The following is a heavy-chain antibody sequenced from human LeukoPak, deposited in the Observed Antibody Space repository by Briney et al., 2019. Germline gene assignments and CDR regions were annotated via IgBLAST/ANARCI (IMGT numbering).Heavy chain of an antibody. CDR1: GFTVSRSY. V-gene: IGHV3-53*01. J-gene: IGHJ4*02. Sequence: GGSLRLSCAASGFTVSRSYMSWVRQAPGKGLVWVSVIHTSGTIYYADSVKGRFTISRDISKNTLYLQMTSLRAEDTAVYYCARASSSWYPFDYWGQGTLVTVSS. D-gene: IGHD6-13*01. CDR3: ARASSSWYPFDY. CDR2: IHTSGTI.